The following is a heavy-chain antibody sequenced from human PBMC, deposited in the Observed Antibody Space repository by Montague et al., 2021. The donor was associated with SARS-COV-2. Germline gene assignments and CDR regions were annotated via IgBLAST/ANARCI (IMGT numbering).Heavy chain of an antibody. J-gene: IGHJ4*02. D-gene: IGHD3-9*01. CDR2: IYYSGST. CDR3: ARLGLRWFVCLLFGGGYFDY. Sequence: SETLSLTCTVYGGAISSYYWSWIRQPPGKGLEWIGDIYYSGSTNYNPSLKSRVTISVDTSKNQFSLRLSSVTAADTAVYYCARLGLRWFVCLLFGGGYFDYWGQGTLVTVSS. CDR1: GGAISSYY. V-gene: IGHV4-59*08.